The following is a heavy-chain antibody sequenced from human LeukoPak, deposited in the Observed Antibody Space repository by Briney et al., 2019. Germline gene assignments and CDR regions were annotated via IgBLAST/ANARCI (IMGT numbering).Heavy chain of an antibody. CDR1: GGSISSHY. V-gene: IGHV4-59*11. D-gene: IGHD2-2*02. J-gene: IGHJ3*02. CDR2: IYYSGST. Sequence: KTSETLSLTCTVSGGSISSHYWSWIRQPPGKGLEWIGYIYYSGSTNYNPSLKSRVTTSVDTSKNQFSLKLSSVTAADTAVYYCARGDSWAIDAFDIWGQGTMVTVSS. CDR3: ARGDSWAIDAFDI.